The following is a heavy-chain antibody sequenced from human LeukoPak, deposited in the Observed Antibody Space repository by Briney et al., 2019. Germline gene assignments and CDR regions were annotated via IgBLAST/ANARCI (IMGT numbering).Heavy chain of an antibody. Sequence: GGSLRLSCAASGFTFSSYWMHWVRQAPGKGLEWVAAISGSGGSTYYADSVKGRFTISRDNSKNTLYLQMNSLRAEDTAVYYCAKGSSSSSRADAFDIWGQGTMVTVSS. V-gene: IGHV3-23*01. D-gene: IGHD6-6*01. J-gene: IGHJ3*02. CDR1: GFTFSSYW. CDR2: ISGSGGST. CDR3: AKGSSSSSRADAFDI.